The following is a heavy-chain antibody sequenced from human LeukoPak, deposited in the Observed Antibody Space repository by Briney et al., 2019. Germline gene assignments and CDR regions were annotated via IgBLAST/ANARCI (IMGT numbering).Heavy chain of an antibody. D-gene: IGHD6-13*01. CDR2: ISSPGNTI. CDR3: ARDRSSTAAPSLSY. V-gene: IGHV3-48*02. CDR1: GFTFSSYS. Sequence: GGSLRLSCAASGFTFSSYSMNWVRQAPGKGLEWVSYISSPGNTIYYADSVKGRFTISRDNGKNSLYLQMNSLRDEDTAVYYCARDRSSTAAPSLSYWGQGTLVTVSS. J-gene: IGHJ4*02.